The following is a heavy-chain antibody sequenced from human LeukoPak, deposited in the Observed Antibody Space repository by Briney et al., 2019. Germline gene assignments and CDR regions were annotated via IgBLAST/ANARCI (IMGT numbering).Heavy chain of an antibody. J-gene: IGHJ4*02. Sequence: GGSLRLSCAASGFTFSSYSMNWVRQAPGKGLEWVSSISSSSSYIYYADSVKGRFTISRDNSKNTLYLQMNSLRAEDTAVYYCASGRFLEWLLYDYWGQGTLVTVSS. D-gene: IGHD3-3*01. CDR2: ISSSSSYI. V-gene: IGHV3-21*04. CDR1: GFTFSSYS. CDR3: ASGRFLEWLLYDY.